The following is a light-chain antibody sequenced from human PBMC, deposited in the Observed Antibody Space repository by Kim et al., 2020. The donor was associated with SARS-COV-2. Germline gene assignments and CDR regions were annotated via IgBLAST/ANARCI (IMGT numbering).Light chain of an antibody. Sequence: SYELTQPPSVSVSPGQTASITCSGDRLGNKYVCCYQQKPGQFPVVVIYQDTQRPSGIPERFSGSNSGNTATLTISGTQAMDEADYYCQAWDSTTTVLGGG. V-gene: IGLV3-1*01. CDR3: QAWDSTTTV. CDR2: QDT. CDR1: RLGNKY. J-gene: IGLJ2*01.